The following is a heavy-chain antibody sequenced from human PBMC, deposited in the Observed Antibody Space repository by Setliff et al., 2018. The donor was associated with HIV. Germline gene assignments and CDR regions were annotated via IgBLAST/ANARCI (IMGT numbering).Heavy chain of an antibody. CDR3: ARQGGFSGSSYPRNYIDV. CDR2: INHRGST. Sequence: LSLTCAVYGGSFSGYYWSWIRQPPGKGLEWIGEINHRGSTDYMPSLKGRVTIPVDTSKNQFSLKLNSVTAADTAVYYCARQGGFSGSSYPRNYIDVWGKGTTVTVSS. CDR1: GGSFSGYY. V-gene: IGHV4-34*01. D-gene: IGHD6-13*01. J-gene: IGHJ6*03.